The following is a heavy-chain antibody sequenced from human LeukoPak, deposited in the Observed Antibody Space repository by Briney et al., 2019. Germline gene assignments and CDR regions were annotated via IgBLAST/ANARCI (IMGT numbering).Heavy chain of an antibody. CDR1: GYTFTSYA. D-gene: IGHD2-15*01. V-gene: IGHV7-4-1*02. Sequence: ASVKVSCKASGYTFTSYAMNWVRQAPGQGLEWMGWINTNTGNPTYAQGFTGRFVFSLDTSVSTAYLQISSLKAEDTAVYYCARVKRGRYYYYGMDVWGQGTTVTVSS. CDR2: INTNTGNP. J-gene: IGHJ6*02. CDR3: ARVKRGRYYYYGMDV.